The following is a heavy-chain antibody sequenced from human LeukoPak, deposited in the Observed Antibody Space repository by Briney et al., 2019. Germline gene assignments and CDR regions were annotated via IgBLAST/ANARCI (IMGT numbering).Heavy chain of an antibody. J-gene: IGHJ5*02. D-gene: IGHD3-22*01. V-gene: IGHV3-23*01. CDR2: ISASGGST. CDR3: AKVKDKSITMIVS. Sequence: PGGSLRLSCAASGFTFSSYAMSWVRQAPGKGLEWVSAISASGGSTYYADSVKGRFTISRDNPKNTLYLQMNSLRAEDTAVYYCAKVKDKSITMIVSWGQGTLVTVSS. CDR1: GFTFSSYA.